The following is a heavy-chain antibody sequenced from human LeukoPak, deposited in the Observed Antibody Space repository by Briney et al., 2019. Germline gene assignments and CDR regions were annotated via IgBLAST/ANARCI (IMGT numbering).Heavy chain of an antibody. CDR3: ARHSGYDILTGYYPWYFDY. V-gene: IGHV4-38-2*01. Sequence: SETLSLTCAVSGYSISSGYYWGWIRQPPGKGLEWIGSMHHSGSTDYNPSLKRRVTISVDTSKNQFSLKLRSVTAADTAAYYCARHSGYDILTGYYPWYFDYWGQGTLVTVSS. D-gene: IGHD3-9*01. J-gene: IGHJ4*02. CDR2: MHHSGST. CDR1: GYSISSGYY.